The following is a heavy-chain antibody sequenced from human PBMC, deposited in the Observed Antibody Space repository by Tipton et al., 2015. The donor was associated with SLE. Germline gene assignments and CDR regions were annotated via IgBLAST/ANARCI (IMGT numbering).Heavy chain of an antibody. J-gene: IGHJ2*01. D-gene: IGHD6-13*01. Sequence: SLRLSCAASGFTFSSNALHWVRQAPGKGLEWEAIISVDGNKYYADSVRGRFTISRDNSKNTLYLQIYSLRPEDTAVYYCARAALGAATTGWYFDLWGRGTLVTVSS. CDR1: GFTFSSNA. V-gene: IGHV3-30*04. CDR3: ARAALGAATTGWYFDL. CDR2: ISVDGNK.